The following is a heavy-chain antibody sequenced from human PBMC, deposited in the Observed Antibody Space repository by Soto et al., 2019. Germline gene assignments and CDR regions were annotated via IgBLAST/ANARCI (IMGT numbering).Heavy chain of an antibody. CDR1: GGSFSGYY. Sequence: SETLSLTCAVYGGSFSGYYWSWIRQPPGKGLEWIGEINHSGSTNYNPSLKGRVTISVDTSKNQFFLKLSSVTAADTAVYYCARNLYSGGWYFDYWGQGTLVTVSS. V-gene: IGHV4-34*01. J-gene: IGHJ4*02. CDR2: INHSGST. D-gene: IGHD6-19*01. CDR3: ARNLYSGGWYFDY.